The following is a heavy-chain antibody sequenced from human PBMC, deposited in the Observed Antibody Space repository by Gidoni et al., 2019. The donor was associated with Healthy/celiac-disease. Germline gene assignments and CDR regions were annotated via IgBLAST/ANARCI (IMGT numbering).Heavy chain of an antibody. CDR3: ARGWPESDAFDI. Sequence: QVLLVQSGAEVKKPGASVKVSCKASGDTFTGYYMHWVRQAPGQGLEWMGWINPNSGGTNYAQKFQGWVTRTRDTSISTAYMELSRLRSDDTAVYYCARGWPESDAFDIWGQGTMVTVSS. CDR2: INPNSGGT. V-gene: IGHV1-2*04. J-gene: IGHJ3*02. CDR1: GDTFTGYY.